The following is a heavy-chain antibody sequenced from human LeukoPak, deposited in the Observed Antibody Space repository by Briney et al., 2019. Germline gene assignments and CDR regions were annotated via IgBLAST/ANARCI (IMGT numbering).Heavy chain of an antibody. CDR1: GFTFSSYG. V-gene: IGHV3-30*03. Sequence: GGSLRLSCAASGFTFSSYGMHWVRQAPGKGLEWVAVISNDGSNKYYADSVKGRFTISRDNSKNTVYMEMNSLRAEDTAVYYCARKRSQQLALDYFDYWGQGTLVTVSS. CDR2: ISNDGSNK. D-gene: IGHD6-13*01. CDR3: ARKRSQQLALDYFDY. J-gene: IGHJ4*02.